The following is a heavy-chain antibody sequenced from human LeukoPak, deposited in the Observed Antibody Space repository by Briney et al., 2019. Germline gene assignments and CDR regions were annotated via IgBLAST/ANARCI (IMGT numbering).Heavy chain of an antibody. V-gene: IGHV3-21*01. CDR3: AREDYSSGNPTIDN. D-gene: IGHD3-10*01. CDR1: GFRFSGYA. Sequence: TGGSLRLSCVASGFRFSGYAMKWVRQAPGKGLEWVSCISMSSSYMYYADLVKGRFTISRDNAKNSLYLQMNSLRAEDAAVYYCAREDYSSGNPTIDNWGQGTLVTVSS. CDR2: ISMSSSYM. J-gene: IGHJ4*02.